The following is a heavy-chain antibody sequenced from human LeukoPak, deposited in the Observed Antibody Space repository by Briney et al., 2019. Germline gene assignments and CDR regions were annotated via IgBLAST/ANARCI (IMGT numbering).Heavy chain of an antibody. V-gene: IGHV4-34*01. D-gene: IGHD6-25*01. CDR3: ARLAVLRYFDY. Sequence: SETLSLTCAVYGGSFSGYYWSWIRQPPGKGLEWIGEINHSGSTNYNPSLKSRVTISVDTSKNQFSLNLSSVTAADTAVYYCARLAVLRYFDYWGQGTLVTVSS. CDR2: INHSGST. J-gene: IGHJ4*02. CDR1: GGSFSGYY.